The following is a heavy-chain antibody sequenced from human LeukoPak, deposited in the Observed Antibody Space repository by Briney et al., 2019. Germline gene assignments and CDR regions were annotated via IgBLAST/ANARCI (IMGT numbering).Heavy chain of an antibody. CDR1: GYTFTGYY. CDR3: ARDQVGATPNYYYGMDV. D-gene: IGHD1-26*01. V-gene: IGHV1-2*04. J-gene: IGHJ6*02. CDR2: INPNSGGT. Sequence: ASVKVSCKASGYTFTGYYMHWVRQAPGQGLEWMGWINPNSGGTNYAQKFQGWVTMTRDTSISTAYMELSRLRSDDTAVYYCARDQVGATPNYYYGMDVWGQGTTVTVSS.